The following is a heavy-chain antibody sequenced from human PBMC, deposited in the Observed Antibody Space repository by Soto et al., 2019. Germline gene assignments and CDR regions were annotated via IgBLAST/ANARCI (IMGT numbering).Heavy chain of an antibody. CDR1: GGTFSSYA. V-gene: IGHV1-69*12. D-gene: IGHD5-12*01. CDR2: IIPIFGTA. Sequence: QVQLVQSGAEVKKPGSSVKVSCKASGGTFSSYAISWVRQAPGQGLEWMGGIIPIFGTANYAQKFQGRVTITADESTSTAYMELGSLISEDTAVYYCAREGDIVARDDFAIWGQGTIVTVSS. J-gene: IGHJ3*02. CDR3: AREGDIVARDDFAI.